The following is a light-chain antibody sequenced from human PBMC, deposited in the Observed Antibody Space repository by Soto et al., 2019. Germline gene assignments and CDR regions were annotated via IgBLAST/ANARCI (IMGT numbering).Light chain of an antibody. CDR2: EVN. CDR1: SSDVGDFNY. CDR3: NSYASSYLV. J-gene: IGLJ2*01. Sequence: QSALTQPPSASGSPGQSVTISCTGTSSDVGDFNYVSWYQQHPGKAPKLMIYEVNQRPSGVPDRFSGSKSGNTASLTVSGLQAEDEADYYCNSYASSYLVFGGGTQLTVL. V-gene: IGLV2-8*01.